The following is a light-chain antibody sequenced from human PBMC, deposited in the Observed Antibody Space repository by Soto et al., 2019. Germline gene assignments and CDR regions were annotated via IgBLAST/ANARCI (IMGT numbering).Light chain of an antibody. Sequence: QPVLTQSPSASASLGASVKLTCTLSSGHSTYSIAWHQQQPEKGPRFLMKLNSDGGHNKGDGIPDRFSGSSSGAERYLTISSLQSEDEADYYCQTWGTGIQVFGGGTKVTVL. J-gene: IGLJ2*01. CDR1: SGHSTYS. CDR3: QTWGTGIQV. CDR2: LNSDGGH. V-gene: IGLV4-69*01.